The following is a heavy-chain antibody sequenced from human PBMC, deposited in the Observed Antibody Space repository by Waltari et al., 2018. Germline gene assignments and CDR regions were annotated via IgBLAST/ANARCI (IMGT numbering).Heavy chain of an antibody. J-gene: IGHJ4*02. CDR3: ARELEAVAVDY. D-gene: IGHD6-19*01. CDR2: IKQDGSEK. Sequence: EVQLVESGGGLVQPGGSLRLSCAASGFTFSSYWMSWVRQAPGKGLEGVANIKQDGSEKYYVDSVKGRFTISRDNAKNSLYLQMNSLRAEDTAVYYCARELEAVAVDYWGQGTLVTVSS. V-gene: IGHV3-7*01. CDR1: GFTFSSYW.